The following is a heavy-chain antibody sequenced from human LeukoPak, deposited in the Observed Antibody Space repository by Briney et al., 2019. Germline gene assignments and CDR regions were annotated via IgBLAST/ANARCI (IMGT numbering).Heavy chain of an antibody. Sequence: PGGSLRLSCAASGFTFDDYGMSWVRQAPGKGLEWVSGINWNGGSTGYADSVKGRFTISRDNAKNSLYLQMNSLRAEDTALYYCARMGKAYSGYDWQQFYYYYMDVWGKGTTVTVSS. V-gene: IGHV3-20*04. D-gene: IGHD5-12*01. CDR1: GFTFDDYG. J-gene: IGHJ6*03. CDR2: INWNGGST. CDR3: ARMGKAYSGYDWQQFYYYYMDV.